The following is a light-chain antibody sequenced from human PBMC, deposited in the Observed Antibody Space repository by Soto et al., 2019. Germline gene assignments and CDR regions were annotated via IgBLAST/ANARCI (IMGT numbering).Light chain of an antibody. CDR3: QQYYSYSLT. J-gene: IGKJ4*01. Sequence: DIQMTQSPSTLSASVGDRVTITCRASQSISSWLAWYQQKPGKAPKLLIYKASSLESGGTSRFIGSGSGTEFTLTISRLHPDDFATYYCQQYYSYSLTCGGGTKVEIK. CDR2: KAS. V-gene: IGKV1-5*03. CDR1: QSISSW.